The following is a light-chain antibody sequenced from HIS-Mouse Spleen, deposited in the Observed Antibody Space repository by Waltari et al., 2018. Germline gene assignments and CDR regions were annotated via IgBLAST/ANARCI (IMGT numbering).Light chain of an antibody. CDR3: YSTDSSGNHRV. V-gene: IGLV3-10*01. CDR2: ADS. J-gene: IGLJ2*01. CDR1: ALPKKY. Sequence: SYELTQPPSVSVFPGQTARITCPGDALPKKYPYWSQQKSGQAPVLVIYADSKRPSGIPGRFSGSSSGTMATLTISGAQVEDEADYYCYSTDSSGNHRVFGGGTKLTVL.